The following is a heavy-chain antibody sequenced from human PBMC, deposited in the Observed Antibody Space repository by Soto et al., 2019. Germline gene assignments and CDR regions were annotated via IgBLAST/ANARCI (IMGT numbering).Heavy chain of an antibody. CDR3: AIPGEDCYYYYYYMDV. D-gene: IGHD7-27*01. CDR2: MNPNSGNT. Sequence: ASLKVSCKASGYTFTSYDINWVRQATGQGLEWMGWMNPNSGNTGYAQKFQGRVTMTRNTSISTAYMELSSLRSEDTAVYYCAIPGEDCYYYYYYMDVWGKGTTVTVSS. V-gene: IGHV1-8*01. J-gene: IGHJ6*03. CDR1: GYTFTSYD.